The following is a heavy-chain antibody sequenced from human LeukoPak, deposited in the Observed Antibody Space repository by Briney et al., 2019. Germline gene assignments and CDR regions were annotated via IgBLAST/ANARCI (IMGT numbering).Heavy chain of an antibody. CDR3: AKVVVGDDFWSGYYSDY. D-gene: IGHD3-3*01. CDR1: GFTLSSYA. CDR2: ISGSGGST. Sequence: GGSLRLSCAASGFTLSSYAMSWVRQAPGKGLEWVSAISGSGGSTYYADSVKGRFTISRDNPKNTLYLQMNSLRAEDTAVYYCAKVVVGDDFWSGYYSDYWGQGTLVTVSS. J-gene: IGHJ4*02. V-gene: IGHV3-23*01.